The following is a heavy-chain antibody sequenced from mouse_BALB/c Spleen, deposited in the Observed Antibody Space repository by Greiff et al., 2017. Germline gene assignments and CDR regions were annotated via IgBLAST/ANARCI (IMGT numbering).Heavy chain of an antibody. J-gene: IGHJ2*01. CDR1: GYSFTGYF. Sequence: EVKLQESGPELVKPGASVKISCKASGYSFTGYFMNWVMQSHGKSLEWIGRINPYNGDTFYNQKFKGKATLTVDKSSSTAHMELRSLASEDSAVYYCARRLRQGYFDYWGQGTTLTVSS. CDR3: ARRLRQGYFDY. D-gene: IGHD1-2*01. V-gene: IGHV1-20*02. CDR2: INPYNGDT.